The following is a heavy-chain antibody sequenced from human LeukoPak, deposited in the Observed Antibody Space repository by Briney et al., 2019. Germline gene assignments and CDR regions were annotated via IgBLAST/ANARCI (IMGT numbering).Heavy chain of an antibody. D-gene: IGHD3-9*01. Sequence: SETLSLTCTVSGGSISSGVYYWSWIRQHPGKGLEWIGYIYYSGSTYYNPSLKSRVTISVDTSKNQFSLKLSSVTAADTAVYYCARRYFDSTYYFDYWGQGTLVTVSS. V-gene: IGHV4-31*02. CDR2: IYYSGST. CDR1: GGSISSGVYY. J-gene: IGHJ4*02. CDR3: ARRYFDSTYYFDY.